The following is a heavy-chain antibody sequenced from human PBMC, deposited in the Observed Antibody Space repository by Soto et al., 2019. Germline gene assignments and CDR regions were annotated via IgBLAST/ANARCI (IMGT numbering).Heavy chain of an antibody. V-gene: IGHV3-30*18. Sequence: QVQLVESGGGVVQPGRSLRLSCAASGFTFSSYGMHWVRQAPGKGLEWVAVISYDGSNKYYADSVKGRFTISRDNSKNTLYLQMNSLRAEDTAVYYCAKLATWYYDFWSGPKPPFDYWGQGTLVTVSS. CDR3: AKLATWYYDFWSGPKPPFDY. J-gene: IGHJ4*02. D-gene: IGHD3-3*01. CDR2: ISYDGSNK. CDR1: GFTFSSYG.